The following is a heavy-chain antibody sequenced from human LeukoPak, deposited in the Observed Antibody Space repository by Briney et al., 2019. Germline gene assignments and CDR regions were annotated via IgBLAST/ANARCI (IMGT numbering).Heavy chain of an antibody. J-gene: IGHJ4*02. CDR3: ARDTYYYDSSGPEPFDY. Sequence: ASVKVSCKASGYTFTSYDFNWVRQATGQRPEWMGWMSPNSGDTGYAQKFQGRVTMTRDTSTSTVYMELSSLRSEDTAVYYCARDTYYYDSSGPEPFDYWGQGTLVTVSS. V-gene: IGHV1-8*01. CDR2: MSPNSGDT. CDR1: GYTFTSYD. D-gene: IGHD3-22*01.